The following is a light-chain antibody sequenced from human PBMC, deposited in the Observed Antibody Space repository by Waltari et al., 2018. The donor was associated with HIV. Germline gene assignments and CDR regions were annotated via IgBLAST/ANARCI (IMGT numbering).Light chain of an antibody. V-gene: IGKV3D-15*01. Sequence: EIVMTPSPATLSVSAGERATLSCRASQNIGGNLAWYQQRHGQPPRLLVYGASSREPGIPARFSGRGSGTEFTLTISSLESDDSAVYYCQQYLDWPPWTFGQGTKV. CDR3: QQYLDWPPWT. CDR1: QNIGGN. CDR2: GAS. J-gene: IGKJ1*01.